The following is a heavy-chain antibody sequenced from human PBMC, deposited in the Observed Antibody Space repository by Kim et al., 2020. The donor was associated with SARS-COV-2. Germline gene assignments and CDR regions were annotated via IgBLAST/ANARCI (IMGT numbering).Heavy chain of an antibody. CDR1: GFTFDDYS. V-gene: IGHV3-43*01. D-gene: IGHD1-26*01. Sequence: GGSLRLSCAASGFTFDDYSLHWVRQAPGKALEWVSLINRYGTTTYYADSVQGRFTISRDNMKNSLYLQMNSLGTEDTAFYYCAKEMLVTKWVTFDYWGHGPLVTVSS. CDR2: INRYGTTT. J-gene: IGHJ4*01. CDR3: AKEMLVTKWVTFDY.